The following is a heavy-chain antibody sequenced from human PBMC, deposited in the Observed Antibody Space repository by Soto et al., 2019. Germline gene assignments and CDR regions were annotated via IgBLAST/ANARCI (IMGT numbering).Heavy chain of an antibody. J-gene: IGHJ4*02. CDR1: GGTFRNYP. V-gene: IGHV1-69*02. CDR3: ARCPLVVLNYFES. Sequence: QVQLVQSGTEVKKPGSSVKVSCKASGGTFRNYPINWVRQAPGQGLEWMGSIFPLTDIPDYAQNFQARLTIIADKSTSTAYMELSSLTSDDTAMYFCARCPLVVLNYFESWGQGTLVTVSS. CDR2: IFPLTDIP.